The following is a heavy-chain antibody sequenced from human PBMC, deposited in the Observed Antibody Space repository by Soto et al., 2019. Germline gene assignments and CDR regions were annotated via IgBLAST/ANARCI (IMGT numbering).Heavy chain of an antibody. CDR2: IGTAGDP. D-gene: IGHD6-19*01. J-gene: IGHJ6*02. CDR3: ARGRSSGWPYYYGMDV. V-gene: IGHV3-13*05. CDR1: GFTFSSYD. Sequence: EVQLVESGGGLVQPGGSLRLSCAASGFTFSSYDMLWVRQLTGKGLEWVSAIGTAGDPYYPGSVRGRFTISRENAKNSLYLQMNSLPAGDTAGYYCARGRSSGWPYYYGMDVWGQGTTVTVSS.